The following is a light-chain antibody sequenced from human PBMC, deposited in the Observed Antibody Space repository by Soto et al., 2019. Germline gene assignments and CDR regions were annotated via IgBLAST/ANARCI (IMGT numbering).Light chain of an antibody. CDR1: SWHSSYA. CDR3: QTWGTGTVV. Sequence: QSVLTQSPSASASLGASVKLTCTLSSWHSSYAIAWHQQQPEKGPRYLMKLNSDGSHSKGDGIPDRFSGSSSGAERYLTISSLQSEDEAEYYCQTWGTGTVVFGGGTKLTVL. V-gene: IGLV4-69*01. CDR2: LNSDGSH. J-gene: IGLJ2*01.